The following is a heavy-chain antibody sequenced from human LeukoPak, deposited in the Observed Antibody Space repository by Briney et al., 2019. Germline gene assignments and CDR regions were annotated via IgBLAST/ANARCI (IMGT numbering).Heavy chain of an antibody. D-gene: IGHD1-14*01. CDR2: VKSKIDGGTT. J-gene: IGHJ4*02. CDR3: RCQPRDTDGSDY. V-gene: IGHV3-15*01. CDR1: GFTFSNAW. Sequence: NAGGSLRLSCAASGFTFSNAWMSWVRQAPGKGLEWVGRVKSKIDGGTTDYAAPMKGRFTISRDDSKNMLYLQMNSLKSEDTAMYYCRCQPRDTDGSDYWGQGTLVTVSS.